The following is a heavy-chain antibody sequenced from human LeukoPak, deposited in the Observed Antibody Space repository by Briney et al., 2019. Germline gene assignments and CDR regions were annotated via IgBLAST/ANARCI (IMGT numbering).Heavy chain of an antibody. Sequence: QAGGSLRLSCEGSGFTFSDHHMDWVRQAPGMGLEWVGRGPARNKPNSCSTQYATSVRGRFTISRDDSKNSLYLQISSLTTEDTAMYYCTRVLTTDRGRYTFEFWGQGVLVTVSS. V-gene: IGHV3-72*01. J-gene: IGHJ4*02. CDR1: GFTFSDHH. D-gene: IGHD1-14*01. CDR3: TRVLTTDRGRYTFEF. CDR2: ARNKPNSCST.